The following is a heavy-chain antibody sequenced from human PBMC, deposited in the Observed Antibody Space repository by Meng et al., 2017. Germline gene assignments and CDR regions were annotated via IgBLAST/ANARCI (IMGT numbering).Heavy chain of an antibody. J-gene: IGHJ4*02. V-gene: IGHV3-23*01. CDR3: AKEIYSGSYYVWNY. CDR1: GFTFSNYA. CDR2: NRGSIRGSGPST. Sequence: LSLTCAASGFTFSNYAMSWVRQAPGKGLEWVSDNRGSIRGSGPSTYYADSVKGRFTISRDNSKNTLYLQMNSLRAEDTAVYYCAKEIYSGSYYVWNYWGQGTLVTVSS. D-gene: IGHD1-26*01.